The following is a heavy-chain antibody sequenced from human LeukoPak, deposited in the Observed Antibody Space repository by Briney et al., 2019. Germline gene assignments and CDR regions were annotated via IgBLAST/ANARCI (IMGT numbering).Heavy chain of an antibody. J-gene: IGHJ5*02. Sequence: GASVKVSCKAAGYTFTGYYMFWVRQAPGQGLEWMGRINPNSGGTNYAQKFQGRVTMTRDTSISTAYMELSRLRSDDTAVYYCARGYCSGGSCYSVENWFDPWGQGTQVTVSS. D-gene: IGHD2-15*01. CDR2: INPNSGGT. V-gene: IGHV1-2*06. CDR3: ARGYCSGGSCYSVENWFDP. CDR1: GYTFTGYY.